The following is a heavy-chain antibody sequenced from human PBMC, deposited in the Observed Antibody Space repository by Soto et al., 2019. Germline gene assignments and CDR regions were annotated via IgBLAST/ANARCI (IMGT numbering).Heavy chain of an antibody. V-gene: IGHV3-7*03. D-gene: IGHD3-3*01. CDR1: GFTFSRYW. Sequence: GGSLRLSCAASGFTFSRYWMHWVRQAPGKGLEWVSNIKNGGSTIYYADSVKGRFTISRDNAKNSLYLQMNSLRAEDTAVYYCARADSTGITIFGASDAFDIWGQGTMVTVS. CDR2: IKNGGSTI. J-gene: IGHJ3*02. CDR3: ARADSTGITIFGASDAFDI.